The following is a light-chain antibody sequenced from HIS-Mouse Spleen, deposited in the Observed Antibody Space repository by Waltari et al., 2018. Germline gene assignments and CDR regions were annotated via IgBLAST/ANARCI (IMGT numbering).Light chain of an antibody. CDR2: EVS. Sequence: QSALTQPPSVSGSPGQSVTISCTGTSSDVGSYNRVHWYQQPPGTAPKLMIDEVSNRPEGVPDRFSGSKSSNTASLTIYGIQAQDEADYYCRSYTSSSTVFGTGTKVTVL. V-gene: IGLV2-18*02. J-gene: IGLJ1*01. CDR3: RSYTSSSTV. CDR1: SSDVGSYNR.